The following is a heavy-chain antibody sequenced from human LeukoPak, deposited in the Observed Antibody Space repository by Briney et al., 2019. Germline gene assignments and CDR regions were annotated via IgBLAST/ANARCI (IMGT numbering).Heavy chain of an antibody. CDR1: GFTFSSYA. CDR2: ISYDGSNK. CDR3: ARVLGSHMFFDY. Sequence: PGRSLRLSCAASGFTFSSYAMHWVRQAPGKGLEWVAVISYDGSNKYYADSVKGRFTISRDNSKNTLYLQMNSLRSDDTTVYYCARVLGSHMFFDYWGQGNLVTVSS. V-gene: IGHV3-30*04. D-gene: IGHD1-26*01. J-gene: IGHJ4*02.